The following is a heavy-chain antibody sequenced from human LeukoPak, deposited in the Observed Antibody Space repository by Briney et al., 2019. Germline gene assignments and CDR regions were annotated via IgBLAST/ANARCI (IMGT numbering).Heavy chain of an antibody. D-gene: IGHD3-3*01. CDR3: ARENSHYDFWSGYPRYYFDY. V-gene: IGHV3-30*16. J-gene: IGHJ4*02. Sequence: GSLRLSCAASGFTLSSYAMQWVRQGPGKGLEWGAVISIDGSNKYYADSVKGRFTISRDNSKNTLYLQMNSLRAEDTAVYYCARENSHYDFWSGYPRYYFDYWGQGTLVTVSS. CDR1: GFTLSSYA. CDR2: ISIDGSNK.